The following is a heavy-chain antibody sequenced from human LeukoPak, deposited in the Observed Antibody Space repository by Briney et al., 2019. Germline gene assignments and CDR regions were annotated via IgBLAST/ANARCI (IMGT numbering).Heavy chain of an antibody. Sequence: GESLRLSCTASGFTFSNYWMSWVRRTPEKGLEWVANIKQDGSEKVYVDSVKGRFTISRDNAQSSLYLQMNSLRAEDTAVYYCARDPYSSSWSYGMDVWGQGTTVTVSS. CDR3: ARDPYSSSWSYGMDV. J-gene: IGHJ6*02. D-gene: IGHD6-13*01. CDR1: GFTFSNYW. V-gene: IGHV3-7*05. CDR2: IKQDGSEK.